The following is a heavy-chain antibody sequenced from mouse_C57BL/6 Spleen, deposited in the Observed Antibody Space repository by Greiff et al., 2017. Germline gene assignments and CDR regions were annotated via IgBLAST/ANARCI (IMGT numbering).Heavy chain of an antibody. CDR1: GYSITSDY. D-gene: IGHD2-13*01. Sequence: EVKLMESGPGLVKPSQTLSLTCSVTGYSITSDYWNWIRKFPGNKLEYMGYISHSGSTYYYPHLKSRNSITRDTSKNQYYLQLKSVTTEDTATYSCERYYTVVRDFDVWGTGTTVTVSS. J-gene: IGHJ1*03. V-gene: IGHV3-8*01. CDR3: ERYYTVVRDFDV. CDR2: ISHSGST.